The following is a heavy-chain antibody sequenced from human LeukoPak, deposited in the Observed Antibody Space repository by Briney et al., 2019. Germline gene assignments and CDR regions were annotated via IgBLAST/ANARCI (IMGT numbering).Heavy chain of an antibody. CDR2: MFYGETT. V-gene: IGHV4-39*01. CDR1: GDSIRSSGYY. D-gene: IGHD4/OR15-4a*01. J-gene: IGHJ4*02. Sequence: PLETLSLTCIVSGDSIRSSGYYWGWIRQPPGKGLEWIGSMFYGETTSYSPSLQSRVTISLDTSKNQFSLRLNSVTAADTAVYYCARLERSRMDGAQYWGQGTLVTVSS. CDR3: ARLERSRMDGAQY.